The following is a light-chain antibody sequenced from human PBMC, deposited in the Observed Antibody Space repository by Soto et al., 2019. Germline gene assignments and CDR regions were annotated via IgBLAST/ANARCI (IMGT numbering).Light chain of an antibody. V-gene: IGKV3-20*01. CDR2: GAS. J-gene: IGKJ1*01. CDR1: QSVSGSY. Sequence: EIVLTQSPGTLSLSPGERATLSCRASQSVSGSYLAWYQLKPGQAPRPLIYGASSRATGIPDRFSCSGSGTDFTLTISRLDPEDFAVYFCQQYGSSPRTFGQGTKVDIK. CDR3: QQYGSSPRT.